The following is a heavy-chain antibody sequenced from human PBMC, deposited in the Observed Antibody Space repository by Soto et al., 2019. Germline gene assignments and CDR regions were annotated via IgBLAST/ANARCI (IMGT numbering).Heavy chain of an antibody. CDR3: AAGRCKVRY. Sequence: EVQLVESGGGLVQPGGSLRVSCEASGFSFSDYWMSWVRQSPGKGLEWVADVKKDGSEKNYVDSVNGRFSISRDNDRNTVYLQMNSLRGEDKAVYHCAAGRCKVRYWGEGTLVTVSS. D-gene: IGHD2-15*01. CDR2: VKKDGSEK. J-gene: IGHJ4*02. V-gene: IGHV3-7*05. CDR1: GFSFSDYW.